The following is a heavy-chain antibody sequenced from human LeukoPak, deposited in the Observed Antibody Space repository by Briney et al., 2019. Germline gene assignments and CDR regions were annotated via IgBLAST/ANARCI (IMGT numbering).Heavy chain of an antibody. CDR2: IYYSGST. CDR1: GGSFSGYY. CDR3: ASDTASTYYYMDV. V-gene: IGHV4-34*01. Sequence: SETLSLTCAVYGGSFSGYYWSWIRQPPGKGLEWIGSIYYSGSTYYNPSLKSRVTISVDTSKNQFSLKLSSVTAADTAVYYCASDTASTYYYMDVWGKGTTVTVSS. J-gene: IGHJ6*03. D-gene: IGHD5-18*01.